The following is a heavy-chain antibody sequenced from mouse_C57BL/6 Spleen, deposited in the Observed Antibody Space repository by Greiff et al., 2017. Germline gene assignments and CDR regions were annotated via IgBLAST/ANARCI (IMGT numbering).Heavy chain of an antibody. J-gene: IGHJ2*01. V-gene: IGHV1-50*01. CDR1: GYTFTSYW. CDR2: IDPSDSYT. D-gene: IGHD2-4*01. CDR3: ARGGIYDYDGYYFDY. Sequence: VKLQQPGAELVKPGASVKLSCKASGYTFTSYWMQWVKQRPGQGLEWIGEIDPSDSYTNYNQKFKGKATLTVDTSSSTACMQLSSLTSEDSAVYYCARGGIYDYDGYYFDYWGQGTTLTVSS.